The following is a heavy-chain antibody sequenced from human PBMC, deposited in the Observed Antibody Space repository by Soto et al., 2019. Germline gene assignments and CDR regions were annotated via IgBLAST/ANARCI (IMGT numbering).Heavy chain of an antibody. J-gene: IGHJ2*01. D-gene: IGHD4-17*01. Sequence: QDQLVQSGAEVKKPGSSVKVSCKAFGGPFSSHTFSWVRQAPGQGLEWMGRIIPALGTTTYAQKFQGRVTLTADESVTTVYMELNSLRTEETDVYYCARPDFGDYWYFDLWGRGTLVTVSS. V-gene: IGHV1-69*08. CDR3: ARPDFGDYWYFDL. CDR1: GGPFSSHT. CDR2: IIPALGTT.